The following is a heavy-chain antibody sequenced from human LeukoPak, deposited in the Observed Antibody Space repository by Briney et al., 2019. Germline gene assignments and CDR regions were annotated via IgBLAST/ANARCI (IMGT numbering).Heavy chain of an antibody. CDR1: GGSISSYY. V-gene: IGHV4-59*08. CDR2: IYYTGST. Sequence: SETLSLTCIVSGGSISSYYWSWIRQPPGKGLEWIGYIYYTGSTNYSPSLKSRVTISVDTSKNQLSLKLRSVTAADTAVYHCARQDSGTYLNPLDIWGQGTVVTVSS. D-gene: IGHD1-26*01. J-gene: IGHJ3*02. CDR3: ARQDSGTYLNPLDI.